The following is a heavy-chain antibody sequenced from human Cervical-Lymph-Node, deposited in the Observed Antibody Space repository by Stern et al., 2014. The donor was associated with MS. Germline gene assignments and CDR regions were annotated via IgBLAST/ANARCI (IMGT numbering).Heavy chain of an antibody. CDR2: ISSSSRYI. V-gene: IGHV3-21*01. D-gene: IGHD3-10*01. CDR1: GFTFSSYS. CDR3: ARVWFGELSVYFDY. Sequence: EVQLVESGGGLVKPGGSLRLSCEASGFTFSSYSMNWVRQAPGQGLEWVSSISSSSRYIYYADSVKGRFTIARDNAKNSVYLQMNSLRAEDTAVYYCARVWFGELSVYFDYWGQGTLVTVSS. J-gene: IGHJ4*02.